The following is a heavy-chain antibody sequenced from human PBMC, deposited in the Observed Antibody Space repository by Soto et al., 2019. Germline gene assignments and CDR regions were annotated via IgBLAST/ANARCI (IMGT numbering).Heavy chain of an antibody. V-gene: IGHV4-39*01. J-gene: IGHJ4*02. Sequence: PSETLSLTCTVSGGSISSSSYYWGWIRQPPGKGLEWIGSIYYSGSTYYNPSLKSRVTISVDTSKNQFSLKLSSVTAADTAVYYCASSPEDYYGSGSYNFPDYWGQGTLVTVSS. CDR2: IYYSGST. CDR1: GGSISSSSYY. CDR3: ASSPEDYYGSGSYNFPDY. D-gene: IGHD3-10*01.